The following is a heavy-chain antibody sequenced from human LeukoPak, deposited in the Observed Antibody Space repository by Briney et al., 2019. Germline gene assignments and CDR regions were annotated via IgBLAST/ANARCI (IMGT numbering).Heavy chain of an antibody. J-gene: IGHJ4*02. CDR1: GFTFTNYA. Sequence: GGSLRLSCAASGFTFTNYAMTWVRQAPGKGLEWVSVISGSGSNTDYADSVKGRFTISRDNSKNTLSLQMNSLRAEDTAIYYCAKDPPNADYWGQGTLVTVSS. V-gene: IGHV3-23*01. CDR2: ISGSGSNT. CDR3: AKDPPNADY.